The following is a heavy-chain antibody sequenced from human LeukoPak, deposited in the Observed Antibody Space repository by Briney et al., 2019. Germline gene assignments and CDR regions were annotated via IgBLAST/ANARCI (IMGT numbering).Heavy chain of an antibody. Sequence: NPGGSLRLSCVASGFTFNTYSMNWVRQAPGKGLEWVSSISGSSSYIYYADSVKGRFTISRDNAKNSLYLQMNSLRAEDTAVYYCARSVMSSWDQPLTNFDYWGQGTLVTVSS. V-gene: IGHV3-21*01. CDR1: GFTFNTYS. CDR3: ARSVMSSWDQPLTNFDY. CDR2: ISGSSSYI. D-gene: IGHD2-2*01. J-gene: IGHJ4*02.